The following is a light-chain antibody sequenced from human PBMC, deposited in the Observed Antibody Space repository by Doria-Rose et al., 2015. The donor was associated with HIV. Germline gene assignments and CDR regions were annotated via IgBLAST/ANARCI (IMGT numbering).Light chain of an antibody. V-gene: IGKV3-20*01. Sequence: TQSPGTLSLSPGERATLSCRASQRVKSSYLAWYQQKPGQAPRLLIYDASTRATGISDRFSGSVSGTDFTLTINRLEPEDFALYYCHQYGTSWTFGQGTKVEI. J-gene: IGKJ1*01. CDR3: HQYGTSWT. CDR2: DAS. CDR1: QRVKSSY.